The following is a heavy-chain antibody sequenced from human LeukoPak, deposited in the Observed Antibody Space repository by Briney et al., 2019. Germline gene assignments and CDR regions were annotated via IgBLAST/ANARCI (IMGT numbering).Heavy chain of an antibody. CDR3: ARRYCSGGSCYSFRGDWFDP. J-gene: IGHJ5*02. D-gene: IGHD2-15*01. Sequence: GGSLRLSCAASGFTFSSYGMHWVRQAPGKGLEWVAVIWYDGSNKYYADSVKGRFTISRDNSKSTLYLQMNGLRAEDTAVYYCARRYCSGGSCYSFRGDWFDPWGQGTLVTVSS. V-gene: IGHV3-33*01. CDR2: IWYDGSNK. CDR1: GFTFSSYG.